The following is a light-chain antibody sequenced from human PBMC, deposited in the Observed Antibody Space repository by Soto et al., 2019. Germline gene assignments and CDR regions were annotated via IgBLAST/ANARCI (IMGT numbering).Light chain of an antibody. CDR2: KAS. Sequence: DIQMTQSPSTLSASVGDRVTITCWASQSISSWLAWYQQKPGKAPKLLIYKASSLESGVPSRFSGSGSGTEFTLTISSLQPDDVATYYCQQYNSYSGTFGQGTKVEIK. CDR3: QQYNSYSGT. V-gene: IGKV1-5*03. CDR1: QSISSW. J-gene: IGKJ1*01.